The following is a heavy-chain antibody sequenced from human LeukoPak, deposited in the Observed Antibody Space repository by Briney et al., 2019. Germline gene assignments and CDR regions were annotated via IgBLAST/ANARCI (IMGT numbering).Heavy chain of an antibody. CDR3: ARDPYYYDSSSYF. J-gene: IGHJ4*02. D-gene: IGHD3-22*01. CDR2: INHSGST. Sequence: SGTVSLTCAVYGGSFSGYYWSWIRQPPGKGLEWIGEINHSGSTYYNPSLKSRVTISVDTSKNQFSLKLSSVTAADTAVYYCARDPYYYDSSSYFWGQGILVTVSS. V-gene: IGHV4-34*01. CDR1: GGSFSGYY.